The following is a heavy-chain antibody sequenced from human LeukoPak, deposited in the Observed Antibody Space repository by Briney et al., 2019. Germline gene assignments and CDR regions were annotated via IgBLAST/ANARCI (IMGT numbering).Heavy chain of an antibody. J-gene: IGHJ4*02. Sequence: NPGASLRLSCAASGFTLSIYSMNWVRQVPGKGLEWVASIDSSGNYIYYADSLKGRFTISRDNAKNSLYLQMNSLRAEDTAVYYCSRRYCSSTNCYSFDYWGQGTLVTVSS. CDR2: IDSSGNYI. D-gene: IGHD2-2*01. CDR1: GFTLSIYS. CDR3: SRRYCSSTNCYSFDY. V-gene: IGHV3-21*01.